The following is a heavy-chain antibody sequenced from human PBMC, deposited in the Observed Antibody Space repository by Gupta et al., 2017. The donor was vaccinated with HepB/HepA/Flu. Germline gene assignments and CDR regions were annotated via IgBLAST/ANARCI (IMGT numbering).Heavy chain of an antibody. Sequence: EVQLVESGGGLVQPGGSLRLSCAVSGFTVSNNYMNWVRQAPGKGLEGVSIIYRGGSTYYADSVKGRFSIARDNSKNTLYLQMSSLRAEDTAVYYCARDDYRGNYYYGMDVWGQGTTVTVSS. D-gene: IGHD4-23*01. CDR3: ARDDYRGNYYYGMDV. J-gene: IGHJ6*02. V-gene: IGHV3-66*01. CDR1: GFTVSNNY. CDR2: IYRGGST.